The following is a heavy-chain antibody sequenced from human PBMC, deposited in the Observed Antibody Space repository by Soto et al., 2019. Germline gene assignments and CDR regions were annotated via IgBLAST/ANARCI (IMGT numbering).Heavy chain of an antibody. CDR2: IIPIFGTA. V-gene: IGHV1-69*01. D-gene: IGHD3-16*01. CDR3: AGCGPLRGAARLNLGYYYYGMDV. Sequence: QVQLVQSGAEVKKPGSSVKVSCKASGGTFSSYAISWVRQAPGQGLEWMGGIIPIFGTANYAQKFQGRVTITADESTSTAYMELSSLRSEDTAVYYCAGCGPLRGAARLNLGYYYYGMDVWGQGTTVTVSS. CDR1: GGTFSSYA. J-gene: IGHJ6*02.